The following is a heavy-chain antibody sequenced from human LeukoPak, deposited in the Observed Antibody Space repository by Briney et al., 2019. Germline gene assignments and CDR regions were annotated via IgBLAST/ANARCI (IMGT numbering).Heavy chain of an antibody. V-gene: IGHV3-30*02. D-gene: IGHD2-8*01. CDR2: IGYDGSNT. CDR3: AKDAVAACSNGVCYTFYYYHMDV. Sequence: GGSLRLSCAASGFTFSSYGMQWVRQAPGKGLEWVAFIGYDGSNTFYADSVKGRFTISRDNSKNTLYLQMNSLRAEDTSVYYCAKDAVAACSNGVCYTFYYYHMDVWGKGTTVTVSS. CDR1: GFTFSSYG. J-gene: IGHJ6*03.